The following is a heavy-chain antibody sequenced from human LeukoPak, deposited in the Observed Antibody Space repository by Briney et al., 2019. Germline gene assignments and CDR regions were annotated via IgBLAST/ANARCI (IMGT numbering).Heavy chain of an antibody. CDR2: IYYSGST. CDR3: ATTENSSGWFGY. J-gene: IGHJ4*02. CDR1: GGSISSYY. D-gene: IGHD6-19*01. Sequence: SETLSLTCTVSGGSISSYYWTWIRQPPGKGLEWIGYIYYSGSTNYNPSLKSRVTISVDTSKNQSSLTLSSVTAADTAMYYCATTENSSGWFGYWGQGALVTVSS. V-gene: IGHV4-59*08.